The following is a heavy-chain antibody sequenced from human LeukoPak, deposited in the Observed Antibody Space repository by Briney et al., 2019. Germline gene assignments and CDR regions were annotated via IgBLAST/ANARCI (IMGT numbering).Heavy chain of an antibody. D-gene: IGHD5-12*01. CDR3: ASYPMATSERRFDY. J-gene: IGHJ4*02. CDR2: IIPILGIA. Sequence: SVKVSCKASGGTFSSYAISWVRQAAGQGLEWRGRIIPILGIANYAQKYQGRVTITADKSTSTAYMELSSLRSEDTAVYYCASYPMATSERRFDYWGQGTLVTVSS. V-gene: IGHV1-69*04. CDR1: GGTFSSYA.